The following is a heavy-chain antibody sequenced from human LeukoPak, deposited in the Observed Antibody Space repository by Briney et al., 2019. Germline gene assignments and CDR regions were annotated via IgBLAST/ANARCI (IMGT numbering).Heavy chain of an antibody. J-gene: IGHJ4*02. CDR1: GFTFTDYR. V-gene: IGHV3-74*01. CDR3: ARAGAYRFDY. CDR2: INTDTRGT. Sequence: GGSLRLSCAASGFTFTDYRMHWVRQAPGKGLVWVSIINTDTRGTYYADSVKGRFTISRDNAKNTLSLQMNSLRAEDTAVYYCARAGAYRFDYWGQGTLVTVSS. D-gene: IGHD3-16*01.